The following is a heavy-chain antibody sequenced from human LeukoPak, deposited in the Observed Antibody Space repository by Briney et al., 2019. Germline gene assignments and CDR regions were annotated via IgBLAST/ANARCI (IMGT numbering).Heavy chain of an antibody. CDR1: GGSFSGYY. D-gene: IGHD5-18*01. Sequence: SETLSLTCAVYGGSFSGYYWSWIRQPPGKGLEWIGEINHSGSTNYNPSLKSRVTISVDTSKNQFSLKLSSVTAADTAVYYCARGYSYGQPKPFDYWGQGTLVTVSS. V-gene: IGHV4-34*01. CDR3: ARGYSYGQPKPFDY. J-gene: IGHJ4*02. CDR2: INHSGST.